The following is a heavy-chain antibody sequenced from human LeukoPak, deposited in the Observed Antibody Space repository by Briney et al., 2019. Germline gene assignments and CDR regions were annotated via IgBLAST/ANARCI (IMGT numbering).Heavy chain of an antibody. CDR3: ARRTTVTTSSTINDY. J-gene: IGHJ4*02. D-gene: IGHD4-17*01. Sequence: EASVKVSCKASGGTFSSYAISWVRQAPGQGLEWMGRIIPILGIANYAQKFQGRVTITADKSTSTAYMELSSLRSEDTAVYYCARRTTVTTSSTINDYWGQGTLVTVSP. V-gene: IGHV1-69*04. CDR1: GGTFSSYA. CDR2: IIPILGIA.